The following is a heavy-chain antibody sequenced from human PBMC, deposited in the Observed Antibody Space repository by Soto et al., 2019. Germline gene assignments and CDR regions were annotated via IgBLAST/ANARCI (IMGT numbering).Heavy chain of an antibody. Sequence: EVQLVESGGGLVQPGGSLRLSCAASGFTVSNNYMSWVRQAPGKGLEWVSVIYSGGITYNSDSVKGRFTTSSDNSKNTLYLQMTSLRDEYTAVSYCARQPRNEAGRYYYYHYLYVWGNGSTVTVSS. V-gene: IGHV3-66*04. CDR2: IYSGGIT. CDR3: ARQPRNEAGRYYYYHYLYV. J-gene: IGHJ6*03. CDR1: GFTVSNNY. D-gene: IGHD1-1*01.